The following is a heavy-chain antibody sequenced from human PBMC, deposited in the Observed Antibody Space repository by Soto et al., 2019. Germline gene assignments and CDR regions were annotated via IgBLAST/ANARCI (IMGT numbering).Heavy chain of an antibody. CDR3: ARDQGELRNTQDYDFWSGTQYYYYYYMDV. Sequence: PGGSLRLSCGASGFIFSSYWMSWVHQAPGKGLEWVANIKQDGSEKYYVDSVKGRFTISRDNAKNSLYLQMNSLRAEDTAVYYCARDQGELRNTQDYDFWSGTQYYYYYYMDVWGKGTTVTVSS. J-gene: IGHJ6*03. V-gene: IGHV3-7*01. D-gene: IGHD3-3*01. CDR2: IKQDGSEK. CDR1: GFIFSSYW.